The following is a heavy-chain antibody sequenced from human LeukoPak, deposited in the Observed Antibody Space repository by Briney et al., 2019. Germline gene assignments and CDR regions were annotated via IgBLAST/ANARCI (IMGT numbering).Heavy chain of an antibody. V-gene: IGHV4-34*01. CDR3: AREFRGYSYGYDY. Sequence: SETLSLTCAVYGGSFSGYYWSWIRQPPRKGLEWIGEINHSGSTNYNPSLKSRVTISVDTSKNQFSLKLSSVTAADTAVYYCAREFRGYSYGYDYWGQGTLVTVSS. D-gene: IGHD5-18*01. J-gene: IGHJ4*02. CDR2: INHSGST. CDR1: GGSFSGYY.